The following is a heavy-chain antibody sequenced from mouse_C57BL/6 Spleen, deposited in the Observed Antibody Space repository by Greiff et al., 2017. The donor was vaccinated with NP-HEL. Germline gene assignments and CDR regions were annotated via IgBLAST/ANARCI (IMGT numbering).Heavy chain of an antibody. CDR1: GYSITSGYY. D-gene: IGHD1-1*01. J-gene: IGHJ3*01. CDR2: ISYDGSN. Sequence: DVQLQESGPGLVKPSQSLSLTCSVTGYSITSGYYWNWIRQFPGNKLEWMGYISYDGSNNYNPTLKNRISITRDTSTNQFFLKLNSVTTEDTATYYCARVLNYWGQGTLVTVSA. CDR3: ARVLNY. V-gene: IGHV3-6*01.